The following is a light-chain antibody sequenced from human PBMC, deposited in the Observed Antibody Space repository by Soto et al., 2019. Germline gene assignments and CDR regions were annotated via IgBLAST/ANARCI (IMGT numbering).Light chain of an antibody. V-gene: IGKV3-20*01. J-gene: IGKJ2*01. CDR3: QHYGSSRGT. Sequence: KVMTQSPATLSVSPGERATLSCRASQSISSNLAWYQQKPGQAPRLLIYDGSSRATGIPDRISGSGSGTDFTLTISRLEPEDFAVYFCQHYGSSRGTFGQGTKLDIK. CDR1: QSISSN. CDR2: DGS.